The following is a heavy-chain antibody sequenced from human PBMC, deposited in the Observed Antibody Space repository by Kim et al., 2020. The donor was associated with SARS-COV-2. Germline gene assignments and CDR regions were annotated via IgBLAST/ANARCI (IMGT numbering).Heavy chain of an antibody. D-gene: IGHD3-16*01. J-gene: IGHJ3*02. V-gene: IGHV3-13*01. CDR3: AREGVRDDAFDI. Sequence: GGSLRLSCAASGFTFSSYDMHWVRQATGKGLEWVSAIGTAGDTYYPGSVKGRFTISRENAKNSLYLQMNSLRAGDTAVYYCAREGVRDDAFDIWGQGTMVTVSS. CDR1: GFTFSSYD. CDR2: IGTAGDT.